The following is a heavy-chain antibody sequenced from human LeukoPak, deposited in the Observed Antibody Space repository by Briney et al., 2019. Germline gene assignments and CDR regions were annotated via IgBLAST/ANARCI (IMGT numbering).Heavy chain of an antibody. D-gene: IGHD6-13*01. CDR3: ARVKYTSSWHPVAS. Sequence: SETLSLTCTVSGDFISSGGYHWNWIRQRPGKGLEWIGYIYDSGSTYYSPSLKSRLTISVDTSKNQFSLGLNSVTAADTAVYYCARVKYTSSWHPVASCGQGALVTVSS. V-gene: IGHV4-31*03. CDR2: IYDSGST. J-gene: IGHJ4*02. CDR1: GDFISSGGYH.